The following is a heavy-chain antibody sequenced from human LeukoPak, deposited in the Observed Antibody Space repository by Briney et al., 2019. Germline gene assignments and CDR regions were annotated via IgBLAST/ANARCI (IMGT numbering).Heavy chain of an antibody. Sequence: GGSLRLSCAASGFTFSSYWIHWVRQAPGKGLVWVSRINSDGSTTSYADSVKGRFTISRDNSKNTVYLQMNSLRVEDTAIYYCVRGASLYAGLDYWGPGTLVTVSS. CDR3: VRGASLYAGLDY. J-gene: IGHJ4*02. V-gene: IGHV3-74*01. CDR1: GFTFSSYW. D-gene: IGHD2-8*01. CDR2: INSDGSTT.